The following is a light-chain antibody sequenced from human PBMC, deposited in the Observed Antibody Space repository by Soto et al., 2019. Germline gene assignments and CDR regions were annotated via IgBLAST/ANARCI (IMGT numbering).Light chain of an antibody. CDR1: SSDDGGYNY. Sequence: QSALTQPASVSGSPGQSITISCTGTSSDDGGYNYVSWYQQHPGKAPKLMIYDVSNRPSGVSNRFSGSKSGNTASLTISGLQAEDEADYYCSSYTSSSLHVVFGGGTKLTVL. V-gene: IGLV2-14*01. CDR3: SSYTSSSLHVV. CDR2: DVS. J-gene: IGLJ2*01.